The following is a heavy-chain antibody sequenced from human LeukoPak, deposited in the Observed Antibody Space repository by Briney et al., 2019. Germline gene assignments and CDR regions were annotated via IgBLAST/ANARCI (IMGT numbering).Heavy chain of an antibody. D-gene: IGHD6-19*01. CDR3: ASYNGQWLAWDY. Sequence: ASVKVSCKASGGTSSSYAISWVRQAPGQGLEWMGRIIPIFGTANYAQKFQGRVTITTDESTSTAYMELSSLRSEYTAVYYCASYNGQWLAWDYWGQGTLVTVSS. V-gene: IGHV1-69*05. CDR1: GGTSSSYA. J-gene: IGHJ4*02. CDR2: IIPIFGTA.